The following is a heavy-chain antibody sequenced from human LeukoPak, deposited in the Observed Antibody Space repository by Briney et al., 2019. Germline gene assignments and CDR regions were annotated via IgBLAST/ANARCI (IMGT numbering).Heavy chain of an antibody. CDR1: GGSFSGYY. V-gene: IGHV4-34*01. J-gene: IGHJ4*02. CDR2: IDHSGRA. CDR3: ARKGLTKPLSVAVDFDS. Sequence: SETLSLTCAVYGGSFSGYYWSWIRQPPGKGLEWIAEIDHSGRANFNRSLKSRITISVDTSKKHFSLKLSSVTAADTAVYYCARKGLTKPLSVAVDFDSWGQGTLVTVSS. D-gene: IGHD6-19*01.